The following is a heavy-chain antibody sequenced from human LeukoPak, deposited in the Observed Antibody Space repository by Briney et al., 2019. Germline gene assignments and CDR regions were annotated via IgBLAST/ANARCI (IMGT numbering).Heavy chain of an antibody. CDR2: ISWNGGSM. CDR3: ARGLGYCSTTTCLLPFDY. D-gene: IGHD2-2*01. CDR1: GFPFDDYG. Sequence: GGSLRLSCAASGFPFDDYGMHWVRQAPGKGLEWVSGISWNGGSMGYADSVKGRFTISRDNAKNSLYLQMNSLRPEDTALYYCARGLGYCSTTTCLLPFDYWGQGTLVTVSS. V-gene: IGHV3-9*01. J-gene: IGHJ4*02.